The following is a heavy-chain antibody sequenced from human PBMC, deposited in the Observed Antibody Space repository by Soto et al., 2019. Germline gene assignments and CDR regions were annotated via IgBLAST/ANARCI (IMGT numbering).Heavy chain of an antibody. CDR3: AREDRDRETGLVPAAIDGMDV. D-gene: IGHD2-2*01. CDR2: IIPIFGIA. J-gene: IGHJ6*02. Sequence: QVQLVQSGAEVKKPGSSVKVSCKASGGTFSRYSITWVRQAPGHGLEWIGRIIPIFGIASYAQKFQGRVTITEDEFTSTAYMELRSLRYDDTAVYYCAREDRDRETGLVPAAIDGMDVWGQGTTVSVSS. CDR1: GGTFSRYS. V-gene: IGHV1-69*08.